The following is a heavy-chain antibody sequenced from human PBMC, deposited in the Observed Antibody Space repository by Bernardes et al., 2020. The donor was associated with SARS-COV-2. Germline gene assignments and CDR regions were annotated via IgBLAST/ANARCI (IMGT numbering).Heavy chain of an antibody. CDR2: IKQDGSES. Sequence: GGSLRLSCSASGFTFSSYSMHWVRQAPGKGLEWVANIKQDGSESHYVDSVKGRFTISRDNAKNTLYLQMDSLRAEDTAVYYCTRLHYWGQGTLVTVAS. CDR3: TRLHY. V-gene: IGHV3-7*03. J-gene: IGHJ4*02. CDR1: GFTFSSYS.